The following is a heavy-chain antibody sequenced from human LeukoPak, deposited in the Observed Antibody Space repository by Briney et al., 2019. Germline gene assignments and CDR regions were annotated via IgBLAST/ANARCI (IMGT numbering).Heavy chain of an antibody. D-gene: IGHD3-10*01. CDR1: GGSISSYY. Sequence: RSETLSLTCTVSGGSISSYYWSWIRQPPGKGLEWIGYIYYSGSTNYNPSLKSRVTISVDTSKNQFSLKLSSVTAADTAVYYCARAITMVRGVISPSFDYWGQGTLVTVSS. CDR3: ARAITMVRGVISPSFDY. V-gene: IGHV4-59*01. J-gene: IGHJ4*02. CDR2: IYYSGST.